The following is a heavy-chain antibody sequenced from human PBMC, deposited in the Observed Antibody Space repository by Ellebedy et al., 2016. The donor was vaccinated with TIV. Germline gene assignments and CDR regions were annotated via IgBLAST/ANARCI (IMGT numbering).Heavy chain of an antibody. CDR3: ARRPTYGPLHYFDY. CDR2: IYPGDSNT. D-gene: IGHD4-17*01. J-gene: IGHJ4*02. CDR1: GYSFTNYW. Sequence: GESLKISCKGSGYSFTNYWIGWVRQMPGKGLEWMAIIYPGDSNTIYSPSFQGQVPISAAKSIATAYLQWSSLKASDTAMYYCARRPTYGPLHYFDYWGQGTLVTVSS. V-gene: IGHV5-51*01.